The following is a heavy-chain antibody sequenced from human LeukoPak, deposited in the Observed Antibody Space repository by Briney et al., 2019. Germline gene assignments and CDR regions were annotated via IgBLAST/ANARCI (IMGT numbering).Heavy chain of an antibody. Sequence: PSETLSLTCTVSGGSISSYYWSWIRQPPGKGLEWIGYIYTSGSTNYNPSLKSRVTISVDTSKNQFSLKLSSVTAADTAVYYCARSSGSYHESSPDQYYFDYWGQGTLVTVSS. D-gene: IGHD1-26*01. CDR2: IYTSGST. J-gene: IGHJ4*02. CDR1: GGSISSYY. CDR3: ARSSGSYHESSPDQYYFDY. V-gene: IGHV4-4*09.